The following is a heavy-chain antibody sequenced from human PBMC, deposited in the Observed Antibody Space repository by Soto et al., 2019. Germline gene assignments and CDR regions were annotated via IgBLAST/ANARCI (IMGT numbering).Heavy chain of an antibody. J-gene: IGHJ5*02. D-gene: IGHD3-3*01. CDR1: GGSITSSNYY. CDR2: VYYNGFT. CDR3: ARQDDFWSGSNWFDP. Sequence: QLQLQQSGPGLVKPSEILSLTCTVSGGSITSSNYYWGWIRQPPGKGLEWIGNVYYNGFTYYNPSLKSPVTISVDTSKNHFSLKLTSVTAADTAVYYCARQDDFWSGSNWFDPWGQGTLVTVSS. V-gene: IGHV4-39*01.